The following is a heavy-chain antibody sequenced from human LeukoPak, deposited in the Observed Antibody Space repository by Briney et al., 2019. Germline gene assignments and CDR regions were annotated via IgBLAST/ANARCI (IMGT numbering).Heavy chain of an antibody. V-gene: IGHV3-20*04. CDR3: ARGWDGDYAGYFDY. CDR2: INWNGGSI. J-gene: IGHJ4*02. D-gene: IGHD4-17*01. CDR1: EFRFDDYG. Sequence: PGGSLRLSCAASEFRFDDYGMSWVRQAPGKGLEWVSGINWNGGSIGYADSVKGRFTNSRDNAKRSLYLQMNSLRAEDTAFCYCARGWDGDYAGYFDYWGQGILVTVSS.